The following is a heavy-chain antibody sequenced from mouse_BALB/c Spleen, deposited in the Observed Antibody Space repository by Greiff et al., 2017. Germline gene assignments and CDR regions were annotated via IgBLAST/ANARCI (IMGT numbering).Heavy chain of an antibody. CDR2: IWAGGST. CDR3: ARVRYDGYYFDY. D-gene: IGHD2-14*01. CDR1: GFSLTSYG. J-gene: IGHJ2*01. V-gene: IGHV2-9*02. Sequence: VKLMESGPGLVAPSQSLSITCTVSGFSLTSYGVHWVRQPPGKGLEWLGVIWAGGSTNYNSALMSRLSISKDNSKSQVFLKMNSLQTDDTAMYYCARVRYDGYYFDYWGQGTTLTVSS.